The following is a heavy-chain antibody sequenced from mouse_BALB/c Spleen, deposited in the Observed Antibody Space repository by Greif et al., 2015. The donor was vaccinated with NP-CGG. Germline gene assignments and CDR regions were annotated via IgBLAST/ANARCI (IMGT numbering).Heavy chain of an antibody. J-gene: IGHJ3*01. D-gene: IGHD2-4*01. CDR2: ISSGSSTI. CDR3: ARGAMITTGFAY. CDR1: GFTFSSFG. V-gene: IGHV5-17*02. Sequence: EVKLMESGGGLVQPGGSRKLSCAASGFTFSSFGMHWVRQAPEKGLEWVAYISSGSSTIYYADTVKGRFTISRDNPKNTLFLQMTSLRSEDTAMYYCARGAMITTGFAYWGQGTLVTVSA.